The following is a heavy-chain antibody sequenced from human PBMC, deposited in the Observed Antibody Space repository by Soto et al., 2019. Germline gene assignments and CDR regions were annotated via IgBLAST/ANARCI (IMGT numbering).Heavy chain of an antibody. V-gene: IGHV3-23*01. CDR2: ISGSGGSI. Sequence: EVQLLESGGGLVQPGGSLRLSCAASGFTFSSYAMSWVRQAPGKGLEWVSAISGSGGSIYYADSVKGRFTISRDNSKKMLYLQRNSLRHDDTAVYYCAKVPSANYHYYYYMVVWGKGTTVTLSS. J-gene: IGHJ6*03. CDR1: GFTFSSYA. CDR3: AKVPSANYHYYYYMVV.